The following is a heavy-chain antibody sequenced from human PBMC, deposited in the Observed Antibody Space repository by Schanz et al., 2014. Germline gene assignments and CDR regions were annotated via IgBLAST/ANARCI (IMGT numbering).Heavy chain of an antibody. D-gene: IGHD6-13*01. J-gene: IGHJ4*02. CDR1: GYTFSSYG. V-gene: IGHV1-18*01. Sequence: QVQLVQSGAEVKKPGASVKVSCKASGYTFSSYGITWVRQAPGQGLEWMGRIISILGIPNYAQKLQGRVTMTADKSTSTAYMDMDRLRPEDTAVDYCACAGGGYRSSRDYDYWGQGTLGTVSS. CDR2: IISILGIP. CDR3: ACAGGGYRSSRDYDY.